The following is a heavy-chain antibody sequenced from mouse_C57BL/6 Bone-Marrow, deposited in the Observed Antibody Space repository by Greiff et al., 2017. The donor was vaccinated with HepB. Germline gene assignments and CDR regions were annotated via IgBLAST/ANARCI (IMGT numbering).Heavy chain of an antibody. CDR2: ISSGGSYT. Sequence: EVKLVESGGDLVKPGGSLKLSCAASGFTFSSYGMSWVRQTPDKRLEWVATISSGGSYTYYPDSVKGRFTISRDNATNTLYLHMSSLKSEDTAMYYCARPRDGYYPYVDVWGTGTTVTVSS. V-gene: IGHV5-6*02. J-gene: IGHJ1*03. CDR3: ARPRDGYYPYVDV. CDR1: GFTFSSYG. D-gene: IGHD2-3*01.